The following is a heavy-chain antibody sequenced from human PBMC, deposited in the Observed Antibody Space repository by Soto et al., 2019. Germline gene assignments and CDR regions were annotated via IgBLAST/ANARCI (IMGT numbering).Heavy chain of an antibody. CDR3: AKGFITAAGTPFDY. V-gene: IGHV3-43*01. CDR2: ISWDGGST. Sequence: EVQLVESGGVVVQPGGSLRLSCAASGFTFDDYTMHWVRQAPGKGLEWVSLISWDGGSTYYADSVKGRFTISRDNSKNSLYLQMNSLRTEDTALYYCAKGFITAAGTPFDYWGQGTLVTVSS. J-gene: IGHJ4*02. CDR1: GFTFDDYT. D-gene: IGHD6-13*01.